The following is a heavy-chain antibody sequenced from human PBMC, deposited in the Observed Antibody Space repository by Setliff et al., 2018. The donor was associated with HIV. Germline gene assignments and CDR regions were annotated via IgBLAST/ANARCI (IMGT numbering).Heavy chain of an antibody. V-gene: IGHV1-2*06. CDR2: INPNSGGT. CDR3: ARGRVESFWSGLYYYYYMDV. Sequence: ASVKVSCKVSGYTLTELSVYWVRQAPGQGLEWMGRINPNSGGTNYAQKFQGRVTMTRDTSISTAYMELSRLRSDDTAVYYCARGRVESFWSGLYYYYYMDVWGKGTTVTVSS. CDR1: GYTLTELS. J-gene: IGHJ6*03. D-gene: IGHD3-3*01.